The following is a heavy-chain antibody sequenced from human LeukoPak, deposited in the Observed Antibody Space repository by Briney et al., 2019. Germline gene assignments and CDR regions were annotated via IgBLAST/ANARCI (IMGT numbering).Heavy chain of an antibody. V-gene: IGHV3-23*01. Sequence: GGSLRLSCAASGFTFSSYAMSWVRQAPGKGLEWVSAVSGSGGTTYYADSVKGRFTISRDNSKNTLYLQMNSLRAEDTAIYYCAKDLTQYGYSTDYWGQGTLVTVSS. CDR2: VSGSGGTT. J-gene: IGHJ4*02. CDR1: GFTFSSYA. D-gene: IGHD5-18*01. CDR3: AKDLTQYGYSTDY.